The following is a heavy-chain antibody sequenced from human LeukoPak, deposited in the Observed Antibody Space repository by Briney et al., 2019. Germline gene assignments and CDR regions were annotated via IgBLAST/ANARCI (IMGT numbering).Heavy chain of an antibody. J-gene: IGHJ5*02. D-gene: IGHD5-12*01. CDR2: IIPIFGTA. Sequence: APVKVSCKASGGTFSSYAISWVRQAPGQGLEWMGGIIPIFGTANYAQKFQGRVTITADKSTSTAYMELSSLRSEDTAVYYCARDSSGSDKFWFDPWGQGTLVTVSS. CDR1: GGTFSSYA. CDR3: ARDSSGSDKFWFDP. V-gene: IGHV1-69*06.